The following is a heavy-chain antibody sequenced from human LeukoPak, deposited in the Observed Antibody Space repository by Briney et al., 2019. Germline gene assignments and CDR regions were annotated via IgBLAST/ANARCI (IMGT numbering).Heavy chain of an antibody. Sequence: GGSLRLSCAASGFTFSSYGMHWVRQAPGKGLEWVAVISYDGSNKYYADSVKGRFTISRDNSKNTLYLQMNSLRAEDTVVYYCAKTNTYYDFWSGYPYYYYMDVWGKGTTVTVSS. D-gene: IGHD3-3*01. CDR3: AKTNTYYDFWSGYPYYYYMDV. CDR2: ISYDGSNK. CDR1: GFTFSSYG. V-gene: IGHV3-30*18. J-gene: IGHJ6*03.